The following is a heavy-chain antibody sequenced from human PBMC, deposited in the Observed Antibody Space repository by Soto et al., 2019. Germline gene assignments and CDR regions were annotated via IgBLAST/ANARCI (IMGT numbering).Heavy chain of an antibody. J-gene: IGHJ5*02. CDR1: GDSVSSNDAV. Sequence: QVQLQQSGPGRVKPSQTLSLTCAISGDSVSSNDAVWNGIRQSPSRGLEWLGRTYYRSIWQTEYAVSVKGRMTINPDATKNPFSLQLNSVTPEYTAMCCCARLVGNSWLDHWGQGTLVTVSA. CDR3: ARLVGNSWLDH. V-gene: IGHV6-1*01. CDR2: TYYRSIWQT. D-gene: IGHD6-6*01.